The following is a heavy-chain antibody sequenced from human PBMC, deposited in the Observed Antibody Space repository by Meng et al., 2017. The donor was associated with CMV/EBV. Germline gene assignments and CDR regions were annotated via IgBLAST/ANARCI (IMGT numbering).Heavy chain of an antibody. CDR1: GYTFTGYY. CDR2: INPNSGGT. V-gene: IGHV1-2*02. Sequence: ASVKVSCKASGYTFTGYYMHWVRQAPGQGLEWMGWINPNSGGTNYAQKFQGRVTMTRDTSISTAYMELSRLRSDDTAVYYCARGGERGYVGFWSGYYYYYYGMDVWGQGTTVTVSS. CDR3: ARGGERGYVGFWSGYYYYYYGMDV. J-gene: IGHJ6*02. D-gene: IGHD3-3*01.